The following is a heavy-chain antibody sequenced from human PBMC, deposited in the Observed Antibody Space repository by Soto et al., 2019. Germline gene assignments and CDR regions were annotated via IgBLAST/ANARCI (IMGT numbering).Heavy chain of an antibody. J-gene: IGHJ4*02. CDR3: ARREIQGPIDY. V-gene: IGHV4-28*01. D-gene: IGHD1-26*01. CDR1: GYSISSSNW. CDR2: IYYSGTT. Sequence: QVQLQESGPGLVKPSDTLSLTCAVSGYSISSSNWWGWIRQPPGKGLEWIGYIYYSGTTYYNPSLKSRVTMSVDTAKNQFSLKLTAVTAVDTAGYYCARREIQGPIDYWGQGTLVTVSS.